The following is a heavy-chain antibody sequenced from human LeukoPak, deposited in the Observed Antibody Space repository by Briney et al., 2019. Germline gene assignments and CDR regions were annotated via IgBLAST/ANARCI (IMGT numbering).Heavy chain of an antibody. V-gene: IGHV3-21*01. CDR1: GLNFDNCG. CDR3: ARDSSGWYNRSGLDY. D-gene: IGHD6-19*01. CDR2: ISTRTTYV. J-gene: IGHJ4*02. Sequence: GGSLRLSCVASGLNFDNCGMNWVRQAPGEGLEWVSFISTRTTYVYYADSVKGRFTISRDNSKNTLYLQMNSLRAEDTAVYYCARDSSGWYNRSGLDYWGQGTLVTVSS.